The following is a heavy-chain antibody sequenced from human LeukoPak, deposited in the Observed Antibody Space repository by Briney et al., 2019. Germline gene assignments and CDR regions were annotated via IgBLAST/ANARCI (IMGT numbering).Heavy chain of an antibody. J-gene: IGHJ6*03. CDR2: IYTTGST. CDR1: GGSISSGSYY. Sequence: SETLSLTCTVSGGSISSGSYYWSWIRQPAGKGLDWIGRIYTTGSTNYNPSLKSRVTISVDTSKNQFSLKMSSVTAADTAVYFCARGGPPGYYYDYYMDVWGKGTTVTISS. CDR3: ARGGPPGYYYDYYMDV. V-gene: IGHV4-61*02.